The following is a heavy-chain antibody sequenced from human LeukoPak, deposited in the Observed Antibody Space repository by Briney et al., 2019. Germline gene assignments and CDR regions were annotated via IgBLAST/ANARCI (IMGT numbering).Heavy chain of an antibody. CDR3: ARGSSGWLLICDY. CDR2: INHSGST. J-gene: IGHJ4*02. Sequence: PSETLSLTCAVYAGSFSGYYWSWIRQPPGKGLEWIGEINHSGSTNYNPSLKSRVTISVDTSKNQFSLKLSSVTAADTAVYYCARGSSGWLLICDYWGQGTLVTVSS. D-gene: IGHD6-19*01. CDR1: AGSFSGYY. V-gene: IGHV4-34*01.